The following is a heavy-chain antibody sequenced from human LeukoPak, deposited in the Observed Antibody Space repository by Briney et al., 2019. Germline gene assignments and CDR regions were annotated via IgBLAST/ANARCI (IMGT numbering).Heavy chain of an antibody. CDR3: ARDRPSRGSNSEEGDY. CDR2: INPSGGST. Sequence: ASVKVSCKASGYTFTSYYMHWVRQAPGQGLEWMGIINPSGGSTSYAQKFQGRVTMTRDTSTSTVYMELSSLRSEDTAVYYCARDRPSRGSNSEEGDYWGQGTLVTVSS. D-gene: IGHD1-26*01. V-gene: IGHV1-46*01. J-gene: IGHJ4*02. CDR1: GYTFTSYY.